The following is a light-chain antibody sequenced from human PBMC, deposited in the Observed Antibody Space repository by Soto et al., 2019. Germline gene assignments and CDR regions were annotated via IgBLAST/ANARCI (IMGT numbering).Light chain of an antibody. CDR1: SSDVGGYNY. CDR2: DVS. J-gene: IGLJ2*01. CDR3: SSYTSSXTYVV. V-gene: IGLV2-14*01. Sequence: QSALTQPASVSGSPGQSITISCTGTSSDVGGYNYVSWYQQHPGKAPKLMIYDVSNRPSGVSNRFSGSKSGNTASLTISGLQAEDEADYYCSSYTSSXTYVVXXXGTKLXVL.